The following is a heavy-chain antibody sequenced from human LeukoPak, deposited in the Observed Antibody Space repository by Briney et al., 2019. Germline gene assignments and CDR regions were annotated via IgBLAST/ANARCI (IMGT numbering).Heavy chain of an antibody. Sequence: GGSLRLSCAASGFSFSSYSMFWVRQAPGKGLEWGAFIRYDGSNKYYAYSVKGRFAISTDNSKNTLYLQMNSLRAEDTAVYYCAKQKSYIVPYYFDYWGQGTLVTVSS. D-gene: IGHD2-15*01. CDR3: AKQKSYIVPYYFDY. CDR1: GFSFSSYS. CDR2: IRYDGSNK. J-gene: IGHJ4*02. V-gene: IGHV3-30*02.